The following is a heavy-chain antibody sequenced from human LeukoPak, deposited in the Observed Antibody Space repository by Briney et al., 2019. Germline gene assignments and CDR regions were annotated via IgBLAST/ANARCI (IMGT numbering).Heavy chain of an antibody. Sequence: SQTLSLTCTVSGGSISSGDYYWSWIRQPPGKGLEWIGYIYYSGSTYYNPSLKSRVTISVDTSKNQFSLKLSSVTAADTAVYYCAREYGDDNWFDPWGQGTLVTVSS. CDR2: IYYSGST. J-gene: IGHJ5*02. CDR1: GGSISSGDYY. V-gene: IGHV4-30-4*01. D-gene: IGHD4-17*01. CDR3: AREYGDDNWFDP.